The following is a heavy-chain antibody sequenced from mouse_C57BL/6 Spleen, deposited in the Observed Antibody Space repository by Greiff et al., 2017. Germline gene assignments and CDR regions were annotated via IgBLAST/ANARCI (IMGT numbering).Heavy chain of an antibody. V-gene: IGHV8-12*01. CDR1: GYSLSTSGMG. J-gene: IGHJ1*03. CDR3: ARSYYYGSSYWYFDV. CDR2: TYWDDDK. Sequence: QVTLQEPGPGILQPSQTLSLSCSSSGYSLSTSGMGVSWIRQPPGKGLEWLVHTYWDDDKCYNPFLKSRLTISKDPSRNQVYLKITSVDTADSATYYSARSYYYGSSYWYFDVWGTGTTVTVSS. D-gene: IGHD1-1*01.